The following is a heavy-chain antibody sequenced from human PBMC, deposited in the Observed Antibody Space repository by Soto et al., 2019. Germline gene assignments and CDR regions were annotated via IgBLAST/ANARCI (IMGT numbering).Heavy chain of an antibody. CDR1: GGTFSSYA. Sequence: QVQLVQSGAEVKKPGSSVKVSCKASGGTFSSYAISWVRQAPGQGLEWMGGIIPIFGTANYAQKFQGRVTITADESTSTAYMELRSLRSEDTAVYYCARELGYCSGGSFLGVYASDIWGQGTMVTVSS. V-gene: IGHV1-69*01. CDR3: ARELGYCSGGSFLGVYASDI. CDR2: IIPIFGTA. J-gene: IGHJ3*02. D-gene: IGHD2-15*01.